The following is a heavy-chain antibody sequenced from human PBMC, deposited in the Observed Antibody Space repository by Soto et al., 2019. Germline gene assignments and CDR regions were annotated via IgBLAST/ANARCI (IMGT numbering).Heavy chain of an antibody. J-gene: IGHJ4*02. Sequence: EVQLVESGGGLVQPGGSLRLSVAASGFTLSIYWMHWVRQAPGKGLVWVSHINGDGSSTYYADSVKGRFTISRDNAKNTLYLQMNSLRAEDTAVYYCARAYRDYWGQGTLVTVSS. V-gene: IGHV3-74*01. CDR1: GFTLSIYW. CDR3: ARAYRDY. CDR2: INGDGSST. D-gene: IGHD2-15*01.